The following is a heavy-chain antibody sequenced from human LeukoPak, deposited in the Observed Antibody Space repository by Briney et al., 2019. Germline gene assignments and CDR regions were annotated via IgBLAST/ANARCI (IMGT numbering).Heavy chain of an antibody. D-gene: IGHD6-13*01. CDR3: AIINSRKYYFDY. J-gene: IGHJ4*02. CDR1: GYSISSGYY. CDR2: IYHGGST. V-gene: IGHV4-38-2*01. Sequence: SETLSLTCAVSGYSISSGYYWGWIRQPPGKGLEWIGSIYHGGSTYYNPSLKSRVTISVDTSKNQFSLKLSSVTAADTAVYYCAIINSRKYYFDYWGQGTLVTVSS.